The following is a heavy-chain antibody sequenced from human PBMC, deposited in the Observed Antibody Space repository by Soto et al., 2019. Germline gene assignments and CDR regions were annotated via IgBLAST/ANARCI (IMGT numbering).Heavy chain of an antibody. V-gene: IGHV4-34*01. Sequence: QVQLQQWGAGLLKPSETLSLTCAVYGGSFSGYYWSWIRQPPGKGLEWIGEINHSGSTNYNPSLKSRVPIPVDTSKNQFSLKLSSVTAADTAVYYCARGHRLLWFGGGMDVWGQGTTVTVSS. D-gene: IGHD3-10*01. CDR1: GGSFSGYY. CDR2: INHSGST. J-gene: IGHJ6*02. CDR3: ARGHRLLWFGGGMDV.